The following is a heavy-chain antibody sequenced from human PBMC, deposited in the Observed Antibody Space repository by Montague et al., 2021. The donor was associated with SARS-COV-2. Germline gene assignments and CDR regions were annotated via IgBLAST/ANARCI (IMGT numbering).Heavy chain of an antibody. CDR1: EDSDGVEAVR. Sequence: CAISEDSDGVEAVRRSWIEQTSSLDLPMQVVTHYRLERTNDYATSVEGRISIDPDTSKNQFFLHLRSVTPEDTGVYYCVRDTGSAQAGFDAWGQGTLVTVAS. CDR2: THYRLERTN. D-gene: IGHD3-9*01. V-gene: IGHV6-1*01. CDR3: VRDTGSAQAGFDA. J-gene: IGHJ4*02.